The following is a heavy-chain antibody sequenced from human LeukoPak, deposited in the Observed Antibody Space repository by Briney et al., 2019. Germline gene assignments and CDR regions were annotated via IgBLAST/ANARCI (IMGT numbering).Heavy chain of an antibody. V-gene: IGHV1-24*01. CDR3: AIPYSSGWDRGY. D-gene: IGHD6-19*01. Sequence: ASVKVSCKVSGYTLTELSMHWVRQAPGKGLEWMGGFDPEDGETIYAQKFQGRVTMTEDTSTDTAYMGLSSLRSEDTAVYYCAIPYSSGWDRGYWGQGTLVTVSS. J-gene: IGHJ4*02. CDR2: FDPEDGET. CDR1: GYTLTELS.